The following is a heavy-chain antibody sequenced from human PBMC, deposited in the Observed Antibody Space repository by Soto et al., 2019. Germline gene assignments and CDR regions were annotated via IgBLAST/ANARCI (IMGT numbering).Heavy chain of an antibody. J-gene: IGHJ4*02. V-gene: IGHV3-30*18. D-gene: IGHD3-22*01. CDR1: GFTFSSYG. Sequence: QVQLVESGGGVVQPGRSLRLSCAASGFTFSSYGMHWVRQAPGKGLEWVAVISYDGSNKYYADSVKGRFTISRDNSKNTLYLQMNSLRAEDTAVYYCAKDYKYDSSGYYLRAYYFDYWGQGTLVTVSS. CDR3: AKDYKYDSSGYYLRAYYFDY. CDR2: ISYDGSNK.